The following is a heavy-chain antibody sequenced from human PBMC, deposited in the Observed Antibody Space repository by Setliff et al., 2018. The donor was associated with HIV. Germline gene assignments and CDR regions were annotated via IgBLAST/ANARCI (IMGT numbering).Heavy chain of an antibody. J-gene: IGHJ6*02. D-gene: IGHD6-19*01. CDR1: GYTFTSYG. Sequence: ASVKVSCKSSGYTFTSYGLSWVRQAPGQGLEWMGWISTYSDEASYAENLQGRVTMTTDTSTSTAYMELRSLRSDDTAVYFCARLGSGWSDSYYYAMDVWGQGTTVTVSS. CDR2: ISTYSDEA. V-gene: IGHV1-18*01. CDR3: ARLGSGWSDSYYYAMDV.